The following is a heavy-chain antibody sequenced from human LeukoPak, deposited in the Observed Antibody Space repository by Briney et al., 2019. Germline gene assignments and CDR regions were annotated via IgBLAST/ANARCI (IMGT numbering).Heavy chain of an antibody. CDR3: AREATWGQWYFDH. Sequence: GTSLRLSCVASGFSFSNHGMHWVRQAPGKGLEWVSVIARDGGAKFYADSVKGRFTLSRDNSKNMFFLQMNFLTVEDTVIYYCAREATWGQWYFDHWGQGTPVTVSS. CDR2: IARDGGAK. J-gene: IGHJ4*02. V-gene: IGHV3-30*03. CDR1: GFSFSNHG. D-gene: IGHD6-19*01.